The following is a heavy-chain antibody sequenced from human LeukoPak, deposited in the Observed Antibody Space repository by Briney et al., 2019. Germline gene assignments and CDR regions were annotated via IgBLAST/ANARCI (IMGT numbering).Heavy chain of an antibody. J-gene: IGHJ4*02. CDR3: AGGWFTNYFDY. CDR2: INHSGST. D-gene: IGHD3-22*01. CDR1: GGSFSGYY. V-gene: IGHV4-34*01. Sequence: PSETLSLTCAVYGGSFSGYYWSWIRQPPGKGLEWIGEINHSGSTNYNPSLKSRVTISVDTSKNQFSLKLSSVTAADTAVYYCAGGWFTNYFDYWGQGTLVTVSS.